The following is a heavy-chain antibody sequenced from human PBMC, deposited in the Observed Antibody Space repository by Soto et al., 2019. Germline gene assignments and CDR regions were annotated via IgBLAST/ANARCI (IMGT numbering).Heavy chain of an antibody. D-gene: IGHD6-6*01. Sequence: QMQLVQSGAEARKPGASVKVSCKTSGYTFTGYYLNWVRQAPGRGLEWVGWINPKTGDTNNAQKFQGRVTMTPRTSTCTGYMELRGLKSDDTAVYYCVTVDHLVRWGPGTRVTVSS. V-gene: IGHV1-2*02. CDR3: VTVDHLVR. J-gene: IGHJ4*02. CDR1: GYTFTGYY. CDR2: INPKTGDT.